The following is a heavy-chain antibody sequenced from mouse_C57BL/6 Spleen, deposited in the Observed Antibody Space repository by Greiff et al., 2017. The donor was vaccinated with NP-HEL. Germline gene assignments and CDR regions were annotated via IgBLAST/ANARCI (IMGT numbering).Heavy chain of an antibody. CDR3: ARNFYDGYSWFAY. D-gene: IGHD2-3*01. V-gene: IGHV5-17*01. Sequence: EVKLVESGGGLVKPGGSLKLSCAASGFTFSDYGMHWVRQAPEKGLEWVAYISSGSSTIYYVDTVKGRFTISRDNAKNTLFLQMTSLRSEDTAMYYCARNFYDGYSWFAYWGQGTLVTVSA. CDR2: ISSGSSTI. CDR1: GFTFSDYG. J-gene: IGHJ3*01.